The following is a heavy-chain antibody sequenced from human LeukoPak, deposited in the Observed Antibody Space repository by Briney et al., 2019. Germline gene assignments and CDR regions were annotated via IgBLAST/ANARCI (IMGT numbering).Heavy chain of an antibody. D-gene: IGHD6-19*01. Sequence: GGPLRLSCAACGFNFDYYWMTWLRAPPGKRLEGLDNIKQDGSEKVYLDSMKGRFTISRDNSRDSLYLQMNSLRPEDTAVYCARDPGSGWWGGFDLWGQGTLVTVSS. J-gene: IGHJ5*02. CDR3: ARDPGSGWWGGFDL. CDR1: GFNFDYYW. V-gene: IGHV3-7*04. CDR2: IKQDGSEK.